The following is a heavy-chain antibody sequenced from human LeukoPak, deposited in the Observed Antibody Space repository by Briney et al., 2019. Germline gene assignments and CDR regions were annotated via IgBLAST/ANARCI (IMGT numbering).Heavy chain of an antibody. CDR3: AKDGNLEEAIDY. J-gene: IGHJ4*02. Sequence: PGGSLRLSCAASGFTFIDYGMNWVRQAPGKGLEWVSAISGSGGSTYYADSVKGRFTISRDNSKNTLYLQMNSLRAEDTAVYYCAKDGNLEEAIDYWGQGTLVTVSS. V-gene: IGHV3-23*01. CDR2: ISGSGGST. CDR1: GFTFIDYG. D-gene: IGHD1-14*01.